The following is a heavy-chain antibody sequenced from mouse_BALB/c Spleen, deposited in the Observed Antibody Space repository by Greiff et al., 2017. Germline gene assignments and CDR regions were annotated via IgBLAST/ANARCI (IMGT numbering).Heavy chain of an antibody. CDR2: IYPGNGDT. V-gene: IGHV1-12*01. D-gene: IGHD2-1*01. CDR3: ARDYYGNYGWFAY. Sequence: QVQLQQSGAELVKPGASVKMSCKASGYTFTSYNMHWVKQTPGQGLEWIGAIYPGNGDTSYNQKFKGKATLTADKSSSTAYMQLSSLTSEDSAVYYCARDYYGNYGWFAYWGQGTLVTVSA. J-gene: IGHJ3*01. CDR1: GYTFTSYN.